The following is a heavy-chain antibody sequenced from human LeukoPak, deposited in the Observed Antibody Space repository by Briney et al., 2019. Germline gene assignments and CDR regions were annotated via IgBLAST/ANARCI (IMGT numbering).Heavy chain of an antibody. J-gene: IGHJ5*02. Sequence: KTSETLSLTCTVSGGSISSSNTYWGWIRQPPGKGLGWIATIYYSGSTYYNPSLKSRVTMSVDASKNQFSLKLSSVTAADTAVYYCASLLNGGVSHWFDPWGQGTLVTVSS. CDR2: IYYSGST. CDR1: GGSISSSNTY. V-gene: IGHV4-39*01. D-gene: IGHD7-27*01. CDR3: ASLLNGGVSHWFDP.